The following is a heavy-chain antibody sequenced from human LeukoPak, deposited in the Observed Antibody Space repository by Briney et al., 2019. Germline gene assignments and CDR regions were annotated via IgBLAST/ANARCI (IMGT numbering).Heavy chain of an antibody. CDR1: GFSFNNHH. V-gene: IGHV3-21*01. CDR2: ISSSSSFI. Sequence: GGSLRLSCAASGFSFNNHHMSWVRQAPGKGLEWVSTISSSSSFIHYADSVKGRFAVSRDNAKNSLYLQMSSLRAEDTAIYYCARDTPASGWLFYWGQGALVTVSS. J-gene: IGHJ4*02. CDR3: ARDTPASGWLFY. D-gene: IGHD6-19*01.